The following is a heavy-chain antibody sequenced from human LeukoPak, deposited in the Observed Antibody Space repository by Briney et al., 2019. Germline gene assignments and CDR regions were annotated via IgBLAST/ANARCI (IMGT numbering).Heavy chain of an antibody. J-gene: IGHJ6*02. CDR2: ISYDGSNK. Sequence: GGSLRLSCAASGFTFSSYGMHWVRQAPGKGLEWVAVISYDGSNKYYADSVKGRSTISRDNSKNTLYLQMNSLRAEDTAVYYCATGTDYDFWSGYYIYYYGMDVWGQGATVTVSS. CDR3: ATGTDYDFWSGYYIYYYGMDV. D-gene: IGHD3-3*01. V-gene: IGHV3-30*03. CDR1: GFTFSSYG.